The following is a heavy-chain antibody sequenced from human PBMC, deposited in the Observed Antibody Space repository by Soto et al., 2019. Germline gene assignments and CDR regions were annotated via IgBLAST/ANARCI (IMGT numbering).Heavy chain of an antibody. V-gene: IGHV3-15*01. CDR1: GFTFSNAW. CDR3: TRHVGDYYYYYGMDV. J-gene: IGHJ6*02. Sequence: EVQLVESGGGLVKPGGSLRLSCAASGFTFSNAWMSWVRQAPGKGLEWVGRIKSKTDGGTTDYAAPVKGRFTISRDDSKNTLYLQMNSLKTEDTAVYYCTRHVGDYYYYYGMDVWGQGTTVTVSS. CDR2: IKSKTDGGTT. D-gene: IGHD1-26*01.